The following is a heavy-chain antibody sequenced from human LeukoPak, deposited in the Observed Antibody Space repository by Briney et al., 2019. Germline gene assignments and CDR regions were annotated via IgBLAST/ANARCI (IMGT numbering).Heavy chain of an antibody. CDR1: GGSIDSNS. D-gene: IGHD6-13*01. CDR3: ARRSSSWKNWFDP. V-gene: IGHV4-59*01. CDR2: IYYSGTT. Sequence: SETLSLTCTVSGGSIDSNSWTWIRQPPGKGLEWIGYIYYSGTTNYNPFLKSRVTMSVDMSKNQFSLKLSSVTAADTAVYYCARRSSSWKNWFDPWGQGTLVTVPS. J-gene: IGHJ5*02.